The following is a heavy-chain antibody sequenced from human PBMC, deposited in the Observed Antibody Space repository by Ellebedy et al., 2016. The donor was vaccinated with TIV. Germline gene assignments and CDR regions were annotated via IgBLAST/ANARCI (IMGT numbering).Heavy chain of an antibody. CDR3: AAGFGTHY. V-gene: IGHV3-21*01. D-gene: IGHD3-3*01. CDR2: ITSSSSYI. CDR1: GFTLSSYS. Sequence: GESLKISCAASGFTLSSYSMNWVRQAPGKGLEWVSSITSSSSYIYYADSVKGRFTISRDNAKNSLFLQMDSLRAEDTAVYYCAAGFGTHYWGQGTRVTVSS. J-gene: IGHJ4*02.